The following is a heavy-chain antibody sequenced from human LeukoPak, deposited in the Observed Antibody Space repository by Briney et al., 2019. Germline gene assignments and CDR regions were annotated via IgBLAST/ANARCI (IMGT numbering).Heavy chain of an antibody. CDR2: ISWNGGRT. CDR1: GFTFDDYA. Sequence: PGGSLRLSCAASGFTFDDYAMHWVRQAPGKGLEWVSLISWNGGRTYYVDSVKGRFTISRDNAKNSLYLQMNSLRAEDTALYYCARFGPRGHYFYYYMDVWGKGTTVTSSS. D-gene: IGHD3-10*01. CDR3: ARFGPRGHYFYYYMDV. V-gene: IGHV3-43D*04. J-gene: IGHJ6*03.